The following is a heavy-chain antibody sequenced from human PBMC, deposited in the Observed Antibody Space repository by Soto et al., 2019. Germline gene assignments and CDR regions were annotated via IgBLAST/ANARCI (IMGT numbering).Heavy chain of an antibody. V-gene: IGHV3-23*01. CDR3: AKGLFEGMCYGEY. Sequence: EVHLLESGGGLVHPGVSLRLSCGASGFTFSNCGMTWVRQAPGKGLEWVSCITDSGTGTYYADSVKGRVTISRDNSKNTLYLQMNNLRAEDTGVYYCAKGLFEGMCYGEYWGQGTLVTVSS. CDR1: GFTFSNCG. J-gene: IGHJ4*02. D-gene: IGHD2-21*01. CDR2: ITDSGTGT.